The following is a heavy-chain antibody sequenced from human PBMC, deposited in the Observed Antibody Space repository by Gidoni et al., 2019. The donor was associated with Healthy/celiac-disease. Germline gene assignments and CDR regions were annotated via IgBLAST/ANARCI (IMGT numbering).Heavy chain of an antibody. D-gene: IGHD6-19*01. CDR3: ARRVSSGWNYYFDY. CDR1: GFTCSSYW. V-gene: IGHV3-7*01. Sequence: EVQLVESGGGVVQPGGSLRLSCAASGFTCSSYWMSWVRQAPGKGLEWVANIKQDGSEKYYVDSVKGRFTISRDNAKNSLYLQMNSLRAEDTAVYYCARRVSSGWNYYFDYWGQGTLVTVSS. CDR2: IKQDGSEK. J-gene: IGHJ4*02.